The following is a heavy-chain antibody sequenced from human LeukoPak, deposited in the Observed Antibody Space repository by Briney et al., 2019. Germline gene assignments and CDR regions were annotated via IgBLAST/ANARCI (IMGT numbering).Heavy chain of an antibody. CDR1: GFTFSSYS. J-gene: IGHJ3*02. CDR3: ARDIVVVVAATRAAFDI. D-gene: IGHD2-15*01. V-gene: IGHV3-21*04. Sequence: GGSLRLSCAASGFTFSSYSMNWVRQAPGKGLQWVSSITSSSSYIYYADSVKGRFTISRDNSKNTLYLQMNSLRAEDTAVYYCARDIVVVVAATRAAFDIWGQGTMVTVSS. CDR2: ITSSSSYI.